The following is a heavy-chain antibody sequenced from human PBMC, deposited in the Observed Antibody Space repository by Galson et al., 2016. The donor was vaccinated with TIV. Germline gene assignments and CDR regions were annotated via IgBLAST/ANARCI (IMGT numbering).Heavy chain of an antibody. D-gene: IGHD5-18*01. CDR3: ARAPGYSGYNYGYFDF. Sequence: QSGAEVKKPGEPLEISCKGSGFSFGSYWIAWVRQMPGKGLEWMGIMYPADSDFKYSPSFEGQVTISADEFTNTAYLRWSSLEASDTAMYYCARAPGYSGYNYGYFDFWGQGTQVTVSS. V-gene: IGHV5-51*03. J-gene: IGHJ4*02. CDR2: MYPADSDF. CDR1: GFSFGSYW.